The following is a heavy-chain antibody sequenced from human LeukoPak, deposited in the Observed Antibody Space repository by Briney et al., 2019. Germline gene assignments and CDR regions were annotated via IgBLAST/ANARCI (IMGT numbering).Heavy chain of an antibody. J-gene: IGHJ5*01. CDR2: ISSSNIYI. V-gene: IGHV3-21*01. CDR3: ARAWKDWSDS. CDR1: GFTFNSYS. Sequence: GGSLRLSCDVSGFTFNSYSMNWVRQAPGKGPEWVSSISSSNIYIYYADSVKGRFTISRDNAKNSLYLQMNSLRAEDTAVYYCARAWKDWSDSWGQGTLVTVSS. D-gene: IGHD1-1*01.